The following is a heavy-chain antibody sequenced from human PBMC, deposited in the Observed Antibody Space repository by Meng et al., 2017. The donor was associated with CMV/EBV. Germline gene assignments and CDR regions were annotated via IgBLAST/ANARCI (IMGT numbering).Heavy chain of an antibody. CDR1: GYTFTGYY. D-gene: IGHD3-22*01. Sequence: ASVKVSCKASGYTFTGYYMHWVRQAPGQGLEWMGWINPNSGGTNYAQKFQGRVTMTRDTSISTAYMELSRLRSEDTAVYYCARDGTQRITMIVGAFDIWGQGTMVTVSS. J-gene: IGHJ3*02. V-gene: IGHV1-2*02. CDR3: ARDGTQRITMIVGAFDI. CDR2: INPNSGGT.